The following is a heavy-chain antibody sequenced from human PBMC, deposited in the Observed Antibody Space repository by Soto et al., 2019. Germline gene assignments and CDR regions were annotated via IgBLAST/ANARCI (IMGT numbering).Heavy chain of an antibody. Sequence: QVQLVQSGAEVKKPGASVKVSCKASGYTFTSYDINWVRQATGQGLEWMGWMNPNSGNTGYAQKFQGRVTMARNTSISTAYMELSSLRSEDTAVYYCARGHHPSRITMVRGVIGFWGQGTLVTVSS. D-gene: IGHD3-10*01. J-gene: IGHJ4*02. CDR2: MNPNSGNT. CDR1: GYTFTSYD. CDR3: ARGHHPSRITMVRGVIGF. V-gene: IGHV1-8*01.